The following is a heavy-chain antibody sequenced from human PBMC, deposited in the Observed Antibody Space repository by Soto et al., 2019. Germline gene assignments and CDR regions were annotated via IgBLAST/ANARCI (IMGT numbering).Heavy chain of an antibody. V-gene: IGHV4-59*01. CDR2: IYYSGST. CDR1: GGSISSYY. J-gene: IGHJ4*02. D-gene: IGHD2-2*01. CDR3: ARGHQLYFDY. Sequence: SETLSLTCTVSGGSISSYYWSWIRQPPGKGLEWIGYIYYSGSTNYNPSLKSRVTISVDTSKNQFSLKLSSVTAADTAVYYCARGHQLYFDYWGQGTLVTVSS.